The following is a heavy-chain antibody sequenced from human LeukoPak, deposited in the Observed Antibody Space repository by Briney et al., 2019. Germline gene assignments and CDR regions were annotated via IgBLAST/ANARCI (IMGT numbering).Heavy chain of an antibody. CDR1: GGSISSYY. CDR3: ARQYSDILTGYHRGELYWYFDL. V-gene: IGHV4-59*08. J-gene: IGHJ2*01. D-gene: IGHD3-9*01. Sequence: SETLSLTCTVSGGSISSYYWSWIRQPPGKGLEWIGYMYYSGSTNYNPSTNYNPSLKSRVTISLDTSKNQFSLKLSSVTAADTAVYYCARQYSDILTGYHRGELYWYFDLWGRGTLVTVSS. CDR2: MYYSGST.